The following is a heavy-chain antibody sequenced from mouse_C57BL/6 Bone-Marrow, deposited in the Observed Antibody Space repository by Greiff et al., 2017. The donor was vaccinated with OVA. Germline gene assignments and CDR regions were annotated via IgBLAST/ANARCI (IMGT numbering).Heavy chain of an antibody. Sequence: QVQLKESGTELARPGASVKLSCKASGYTFTSYGISWVKQRTGQGLEWIGEIYPRSGNTYYNEKFKSKATLTADKSSSTAYMQLSSLTSEDSAVYYCARVTYSVDDWGKGTTVTVSS. D-gene: IGHD2-12*01. CDR2: IYPRSGNT. CDR3: ARVTYSVDD. J-gene: IGHJ1*03. CDR1: GYTFTSYG. V-gene: IGHV1-81*01.